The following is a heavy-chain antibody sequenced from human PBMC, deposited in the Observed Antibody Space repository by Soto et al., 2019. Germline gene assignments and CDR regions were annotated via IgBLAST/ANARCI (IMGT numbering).Heavy chain of an antibody. J-gene: IGHJ4*02. Sequence: SETLSLTCTVSGGSISSYYWSWIRQPPGKGLEWIGYIYYSGSTNYNPSLKSRVTISVDTSKNQFSLKLSSVTAADTAVYYCARGYHGDEFDYWGQGTLVTVSS. CDR2: IYYSGST. D-gene: IGHD4-17*01. CDR3: ARGYHGDEFDY. CDR1: GGSISSYY. V-gene: IGHV4-59*01.